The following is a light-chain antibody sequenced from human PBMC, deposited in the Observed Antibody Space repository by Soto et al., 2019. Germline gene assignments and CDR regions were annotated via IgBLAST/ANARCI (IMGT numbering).Light chain of an antibody. CDR3: QQYYSTPRT. J-gene: IGKJ1*01. Sequence: DIVMTQSPDSLAVSLGERATINCKSGQSVLYSSNNKNYLAWYQQKPGQPPKLLIYWASTRESGVPDRFSGSGSGTDFTLTIISLQAEDVAVYYCQQYYSTPRTFGQGTKVEIK. CDR1: QSVLYSSNNKNY. V-gene: IGKV4-1*01. CDR2: WAS.